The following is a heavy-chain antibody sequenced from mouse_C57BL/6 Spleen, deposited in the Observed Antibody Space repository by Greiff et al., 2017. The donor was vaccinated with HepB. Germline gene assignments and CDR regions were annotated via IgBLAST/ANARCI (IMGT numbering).Heavy chain of an antibody. Sequence: QVQLKQPGAELVKPGASVKVSCKASGYTFTSYWMHWVKQRPGQGLEWIGRIHPSDSDTNYNQKFKGKATLTVDKSSSTAYMQLSSLTSEDSAVYYCAINWDVGWYFDVWGTGTTVTVSS. CDR1: GYTFTSYW. CDR2: IHPSDSDT. J-gene: IGHJ1*03. D-gene: IGHD4-1*01. CDR3: AINWDVGWYFDV. V-gene: IGHV1-74*01.